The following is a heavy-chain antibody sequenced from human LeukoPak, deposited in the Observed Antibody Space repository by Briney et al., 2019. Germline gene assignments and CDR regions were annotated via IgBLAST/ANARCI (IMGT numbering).Heavy chain of an antibody. CDR2: ISAYNGNT. CDR3: AGANLRMYCSSTSCPNWFDP. Sequence: GASVKVSCXASGYTFTSYGISWVRQAPGQGLGWMGWISAYNGNTNYAQKLQGRVTMTTDTSTSTAYMELRSLRSDDTAVYYCAGANLRMYCSSTSCPNWFDPWGQGTLVTVSS. D-gene: IGHD2-2*01. J-gene: IGHJ5*02. V-gene: IGHV1-18*01. CDR1: GYTFTSYG.